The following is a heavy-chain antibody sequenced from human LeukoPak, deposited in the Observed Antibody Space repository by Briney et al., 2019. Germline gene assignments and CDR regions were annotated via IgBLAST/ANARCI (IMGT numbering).Heavy chain of an antibody. Sequence: ASVKLSCKASGYTFTSYGISWVRQAPGQRLEWIGWISAYNGNTNYAQKLQGRVTMTTDTSTSTAYMELRSLRSDDTAVYYCARDLDDFWSGYYGYWGQGTLVTVSS. CDR1: GYTFTSYG. CDR2: ISAYNGNT. J-gene: IGHJ4*02. CDR3: ARDLDDFWSGYYGY. D-gene: IGHD3-3*01. V-gene: IGHV1-18*01.